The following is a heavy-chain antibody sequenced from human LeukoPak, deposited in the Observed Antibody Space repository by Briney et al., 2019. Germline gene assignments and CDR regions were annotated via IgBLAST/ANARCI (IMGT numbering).Heavy chain of an antibody. CDR1: GGSLSGYY. CDR2: INHGGST. Sequence: PSETLSLTCAVYGGSLSGYYWSWIRQSPGKGLEWIGEINHGGSTNYNTSLKSRVTMSVDTSKNHFSLKLSSVTAADTAEYFCAREGRMSMGIEYWGQGTLVTVSS. J-gene: IGHJ4*02. CDR3: AREGRMSMGIEY. V-gene: IGHV4-34*01. D-gene: IGHD4/OR15-4a*01.